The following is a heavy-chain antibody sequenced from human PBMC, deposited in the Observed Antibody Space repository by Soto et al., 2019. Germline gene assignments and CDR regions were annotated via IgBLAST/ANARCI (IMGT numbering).Heavy chain of an antibody. Sequence: SETLSLTCAVSGGSISNYYWSWIRQPPGKGLEWIGYIHYTGRTKYNPSLKGRVTISVDTSKNQFSLKLSSVTAADTAVYYCARKSSIYSTWPLLDYWGRGTLVTVSS. CDR2: IHYTGRT. CDR1: GGSISNYY. V-gene: IGHV4-59*01. CDR3: ARKSSIYSTWPLLDY. J-gene: IGHJ4*02. D-gene: IGHD6-13*01.